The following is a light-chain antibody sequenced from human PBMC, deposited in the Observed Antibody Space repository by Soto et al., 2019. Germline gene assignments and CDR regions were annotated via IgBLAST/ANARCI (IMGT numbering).Light chain of an antibody. CDR1: QSFSSSY. V-gene: IGKV3-20*01. CDR3: QYHGSSPIT. Sequence: EIVLTQSPGTLFFSPGERAPLPCRASQSFSSSYLAWYQQKPGQAPRLLIFAASSRASGIPDRFSGSGSGTDFTLTISRLEPEDFALFYCQYHGSSPITFGQGTRLEIK. J-gene: IGKJ5*01. CDR2: AAS.